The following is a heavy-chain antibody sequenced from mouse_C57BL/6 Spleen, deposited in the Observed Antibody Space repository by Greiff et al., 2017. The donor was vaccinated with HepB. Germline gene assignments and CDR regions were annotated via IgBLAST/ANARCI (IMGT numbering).Heavy chain of an antibody. V-gene: IGHV1-55*01. CDR1: GYTFTSYW. CDR3: ARRGGYGSSLFDY. D-gene: IGHD1-1*01. CDR2: IYPGSGST. Sequence: QVQLQQPGAELVKPWASVKMSCKASGYTFTSYWITWVKQRPGQGLEWIGDIYPGSGSTNYNEKFKSKATLTVDTSSSTAYMQLSSLTSEDSAVYYCARRGGYGSSLFDYWGQGTTLTVSS. J-gene: IGHJ2*01.